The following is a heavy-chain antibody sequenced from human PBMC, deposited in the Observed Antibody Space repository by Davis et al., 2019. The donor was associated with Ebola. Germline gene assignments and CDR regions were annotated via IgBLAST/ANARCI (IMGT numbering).Heavy chain of an antibody. CDR1: GFTFSSYG. V-gene: IGHV3-33*01. Sequence: PGGSLRLSCAASGFTFSSYGMHWVRQAPGKGLEWVAVIWYDGSNKYYADSVKGRFTISRDNSKNTLYLQMNSLRAEDTAVYYCARGPSSSWSWNYYGMDVWGQGTTVTVSS. CDR2: IWYDGSNK. D-gene: IGHD6-13*01. CDR3: ARGPSSSWSWNYYGMDV. J-gene: IGHJ6*02.